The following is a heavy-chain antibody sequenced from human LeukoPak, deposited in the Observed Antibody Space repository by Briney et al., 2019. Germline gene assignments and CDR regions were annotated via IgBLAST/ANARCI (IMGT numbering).Heavy chain of an antibody. CDR1: GYTFTSYG. CDR2: ISAYNGNT. V-gene: IGHV1-18*01. Sequence: ASVKVSCKASGYTFTSYGISWVRQAPGQGLEWMGWISAYNGNTNYAQKLQGRVTMTRDTSTSTVYMELSSLRSEDTAVYYCSPTYSSSGAFDIWGQGTMVTVSS. J-gene: IGHJ3*02. D-gene: IGHD6-6*01. CDR3: SPTYSSSGAFDI.